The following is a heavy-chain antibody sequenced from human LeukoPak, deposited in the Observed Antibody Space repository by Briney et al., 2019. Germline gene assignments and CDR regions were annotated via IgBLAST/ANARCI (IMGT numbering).Heavy chain of an antibody. CDR3: ARAIIDIHYYYYYMDV. V-gene: IGHV4-59*01. J-gene: IGHJ6*03. Sequence: SETLSLTCTVSGGFISSYYWSWIRQPPGKGLEWIGYIYYSGSTNYNPSLKSRVTISVDTSKNQFSLKLSSVTAADTAVYYCARAIIDIHYYYYYMDVWGKGTTVTVSS. CDR1: GGFISSYY. CDR2: IYYSGST. D-gene: IGHD2/OR15-2a*01.